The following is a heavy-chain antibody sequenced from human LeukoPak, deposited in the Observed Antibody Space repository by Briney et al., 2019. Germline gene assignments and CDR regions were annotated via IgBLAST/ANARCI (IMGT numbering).Heavy chain of an antibody. J-gene: IGHJ4*02. Sequence: ASVKVSCKASGYTFTSYCMHWVRQAPGQGLEWMGIINPSGGSTSYAQKFQGRVTMTRDTSTSTVYMELSSLRSEDTAVYYCAREGGSSSSWGAQNFDYWGQGTLVTVSS. CDR1: GYTFTSYC. V-gene: IGHV1-46*01. CDR3: AREGGSSSSWGAQNFDY. D-gene: IGHD6-6*01. CDR2: INPSGGST.